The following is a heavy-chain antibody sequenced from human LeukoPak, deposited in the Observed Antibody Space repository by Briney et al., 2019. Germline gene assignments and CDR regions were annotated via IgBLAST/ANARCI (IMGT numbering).Heavy chain of an antibody. CDR1: GYTFTGYY. CDR2: INPNSGGT. D-gene: IGHD1-26*01. V-gene: IGHV1-2*06. CDR3: ARVYPAVVGATLGLDY. J-gene: IGHJ4*02. Sequence: ASVKVSCKASGYTFTGYYMHWVRQAPGQGLEWMGRINPNSGGTNYALKFQGRVTMTRDTSISTAYMELSRLRSDDTAVYYCARVYPAVVGATLGLDYWGQGTLVTVSS.